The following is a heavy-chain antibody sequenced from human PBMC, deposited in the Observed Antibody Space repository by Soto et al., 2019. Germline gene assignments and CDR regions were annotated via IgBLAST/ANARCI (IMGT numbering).Heavy chain of an antibody. CDR2: INPNSGGT. Sequence: ASVKVSCKAFGYTFTGYYMHWVRQAPGQGLEWMGWINPNSGGTNYAQKFQGWVTMTRDTSISTAYMELSRLRSDDTAVYYCARGQRNGSYLHYYGMDVWGQGTTVTVSS. V-gene: IGHV1-2*04. J-gene: IGHJ6*02. D-gene: IGHD1-26*01. CDR3: ARGQRNGSYLHYYGMDV. CDR1: GYTFTGYY.